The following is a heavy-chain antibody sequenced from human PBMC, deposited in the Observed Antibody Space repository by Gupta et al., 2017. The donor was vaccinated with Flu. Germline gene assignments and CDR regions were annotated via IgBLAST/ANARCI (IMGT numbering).Heavy chain of an antibody. CDR2: IGSGGNT. D-gene: IGHD3-9*01. CDR1: GVTSSDCH. CDR3: ARDFDWAFQH. J-gene: IGHJ1*01. V-gene: IGHV3-11*06. Sequence: VDLVESGGDLVQPGGSLLLSCAAYGVTSSDCHMSWVRKAPGMGLEWLAYIGSGGNTDYADSVRGRFTISRDNAKNSLYLQMNSLRDEDTAVYYCARDFDWAFQHWGQGILVTVSS.